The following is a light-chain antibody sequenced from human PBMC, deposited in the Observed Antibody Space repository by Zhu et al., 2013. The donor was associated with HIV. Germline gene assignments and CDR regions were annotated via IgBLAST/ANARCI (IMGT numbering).Light chain of an antibody. V-gene: IGKV4-1*01. J-gene: IGKJ2*01. Sequence: SQTPISLTVSVGDKAVISCVSSQSVLYEVNSRSYLGWYQHILGRPPKLLIYWASTREVGVPERFSGSGSATNFTLTINDVQPEDSATYYCQQFFSLPYTFGQGTRVQI. CDR1: QSVLYEVNSRSY. CDR2: WAS. CDR3: QQFFSLPYT.